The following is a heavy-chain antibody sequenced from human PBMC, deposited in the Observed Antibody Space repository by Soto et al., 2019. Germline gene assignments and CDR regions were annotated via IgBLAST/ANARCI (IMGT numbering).Heavy chain of an antibody. V-gene: IGHV3-66*01. CDR3: ARKLSIAASLGAFDI. J-gene: IGHJ3*02. CDR2: IYSGGST. CDR1: GFTVSGSY. D-gene: IGHD6-6*01. Sequence: PGGSLRLSCAPSGFTVSGSYMTWVRQAPGKGLEWVSLIYSGGSTYYADSMNGRFTISRDDSKNTLYLQTNNLRVEDTAVYFCARKLSIAASLGAFDIWGQGTMVTVSS.